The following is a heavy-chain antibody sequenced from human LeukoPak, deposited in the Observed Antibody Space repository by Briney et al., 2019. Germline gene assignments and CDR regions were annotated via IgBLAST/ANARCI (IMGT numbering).Heavy chain of an antibody. CDR3: ARGLYSSVGNYMDV. J-gene: IGHJ6*03. CDR1: GFTFSSYG. V-gene: IGHV3-30*02. CDR2: IRYDGSNK. Sequence: TGGSLRLSCAASGFTFSSYGMHWVRQAPGKGLEWVAFIRYDGSNKYYADSVKGRFTISRDNSKNTLFLQMNSLRAEDTAVYYCARGLYSSVGNYMDVWGKGTTVTVSS. D-gene: IGHD5-18*01.